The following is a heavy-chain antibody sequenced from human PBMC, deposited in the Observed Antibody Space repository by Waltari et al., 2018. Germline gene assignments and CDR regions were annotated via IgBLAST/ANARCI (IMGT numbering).Heavy chain of an antibody. D-gene: IGHD3-16*01. Sequence: EVQLVESGGGLVRPGRSLRLSCVASGFIFDDYAIHWVRQAPGEGVGWVSGSSCNRRSINDADALRDRFTISRDNATNTVYLQRDSLRTEDSALYYCAKVGSKGYLYYFDSWVQGTLVTVSS. CDR2: SSCNRRSI. CDR1: GFIFDDYA. J-gene: IGHJ4*02. V-gene: IGHV3-9*01. CDR3: AKVGSKGYLYYFDS.